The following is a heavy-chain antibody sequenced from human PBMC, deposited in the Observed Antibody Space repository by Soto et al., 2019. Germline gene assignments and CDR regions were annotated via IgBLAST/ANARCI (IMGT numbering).Heavy chain of an antibody. CDR3: AKDPPWTVGPLAMDV. J-gene: IGHJ6*02. CDR1: GFTFSTHA. Sequence: GGSLRLSCVASGFTFSTHAMSWVRQAPGKGLEWVSTFSGSGGNIYYAEPVKGRLTISRDDSKNTLYLHMNSLRVEETAVYYCAKDPPWTVGPLAMDVWGQGTTVTVSS. CDR2: FSGSGGNI. D-gene: IGHD3-3*01. V-gene: IGHV3-23*01.